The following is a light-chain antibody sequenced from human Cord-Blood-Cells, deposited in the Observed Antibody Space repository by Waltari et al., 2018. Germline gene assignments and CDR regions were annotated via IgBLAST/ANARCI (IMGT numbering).Light chain of an antibody. J-gene: IGLJ3*02. CDR2: EGS. V-gene: IGLV2-23*01. Sequence: QSALTQPVSVSGSAGQSITLSCTGTSSAGGSYHVVSLYQQHPGKAPKLMIYEGSKRPSGVSNRFSGSKSGNAASLTISGLQAEDEADYYCCSYAGSSTLVFGGGTKLTVL. CDR3: CSYAGSSTLV. CDR1: SSAGGSYHV.